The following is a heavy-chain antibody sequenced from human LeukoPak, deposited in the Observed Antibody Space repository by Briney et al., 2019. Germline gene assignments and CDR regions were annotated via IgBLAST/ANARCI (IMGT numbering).Heavy chain of an antibody. CDR2: INPNSGGT. CDR1: GYTFTGYY. V-gene: IGHV1-2*02. D-gene: IGHD6-6*01. J-gene: IGHJ4*02. Sequence: AASVKVSCKASGYTFTGYYMHWVRQAPGQGREWMGWINPNSGGTNYAQKFQGRVTMTRDTSISTAYMELSRLRSDDTAVYYCARDLGYSSSEYYFDYWAQGTLVTVSS. CDR3: ARDLGYSSSEYYFDY.